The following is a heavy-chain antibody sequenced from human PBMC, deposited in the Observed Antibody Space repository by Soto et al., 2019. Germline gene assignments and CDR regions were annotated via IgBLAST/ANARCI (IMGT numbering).Heavy chain of an antibody. CDR1: GFIFSHAW. Sequence: EVQLVESGGDLVKPGGCLRLSCAASGFIFSHAWFHWVRQPPGKGLELVGRVKNNGGATDYAPSVKGRFIISRDDSKDMVYLQMSSLRTEDTAIYYCAAVLGPPYDSNNGFDPWGQGTLVPVSS. V-gene: IGHV3-15*07. J-gene: IGHJ5*02. CDR3: AAVLGPPYDSNNGFDP. D-gene: IGHD2-21*01. CDR2: VKNNGGAT.